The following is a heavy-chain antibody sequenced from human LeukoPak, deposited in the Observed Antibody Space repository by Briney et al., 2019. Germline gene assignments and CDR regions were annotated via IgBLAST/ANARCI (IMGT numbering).Heavy chain of an antibody. CDR2: INHSGST. CDR3: AGRYNYGPNAFDI. V-gene: IGHV4-34*01. D-gene: IGHD5-18*01. J-gene: IGHJ3*02. CDR1: GGSFSGYY. Sequence: SSETLSLTCAVYGGSFSGYYWSWIRQPPGKGLEWIGEINHSGSTNYNPSLKSRVTLSVDTSKNQFSLNLNSVTAADTAVYYCAGRYNYGPNAFDIWGQGTMVTVSS.